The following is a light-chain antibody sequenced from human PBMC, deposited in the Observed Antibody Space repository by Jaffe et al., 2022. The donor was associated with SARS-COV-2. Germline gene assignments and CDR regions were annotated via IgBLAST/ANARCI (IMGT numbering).Light chain of an antibody. Sequence: SALTQPASVSGSPGQSITISCTGTNNDVGTYNLVTWYQLRPGRAPKVMIYQNNKRPSGVSSRFSGSKSAATASLTISRLQADDEGDYYCCSYAGANTLLFGGGTKLTVL. CDR1: NNDVGTYNL. CDR2: QNN. CDR3: CSYAGANTLL. J-gene: IGLJ3*02. V-gene: IGLV2-23*01.